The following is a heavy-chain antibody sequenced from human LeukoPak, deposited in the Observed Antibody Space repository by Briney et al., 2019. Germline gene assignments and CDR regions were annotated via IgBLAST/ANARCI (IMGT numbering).Heavy chain of an antibody. CDR3: ARDGYYDSSGYSVTGH. J-gene: IGHJ4*02. CDR2: IYSGGST. Sequence: GGSLRLSCAASGFTVSSNYMSWVRQAPGKGLEWVSVIYSGGSTYYADSVKGRFTISRDNSKNTLYLQMNSLRAEDTAVYYCARDGYYDSSGYSVTGHWGQGTLVTVSS. D-gene: IGHD3-22*01. CDR1: GFTVSSNY. V-gene: IGHV3-66*01.